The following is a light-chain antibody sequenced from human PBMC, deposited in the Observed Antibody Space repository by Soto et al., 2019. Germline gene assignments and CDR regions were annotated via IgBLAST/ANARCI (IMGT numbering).Light chain of an antibody. CDR2: EVS. V-gene: IGLV2-23*02. CDR1: NSEVGSYNL. J-gene: IGLJ3*02. Sequence: QSALTQPASVSGSPGLSITISCTGTNSEVGSYNLVSWYQHHPGKAPKLMIYEVSRRPSGVSNRFSGSKSGNTASLTISGLQAEDEADYFCCSYAGSSGAHWVFGGGTNLTVL. CDR3: CSYAGSSGAHWV.